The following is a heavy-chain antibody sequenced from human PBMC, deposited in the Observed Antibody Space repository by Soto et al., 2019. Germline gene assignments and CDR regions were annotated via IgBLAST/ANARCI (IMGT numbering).Heavy chain of an antibody. V-gene: IGHV4-61*01. CDR2: IYYSGST. D-gene: IGHD3-3*01. CDR1: GGSVSSGSYY. CDR3: ARGPPSGYDFWSGYLAWFDP. J-gene: IGHJ5*02. Sequence: SETLSLSCTVSGGSVSSGSYYWSWIRHPPGKGLEWLGYIYYSGSTNYNPSLKSRVTISEDTSKNQFSLKLSSVAAADTAVYYCARGPPSGYDFWSGYLAWFDPWGQGTLVNVS.